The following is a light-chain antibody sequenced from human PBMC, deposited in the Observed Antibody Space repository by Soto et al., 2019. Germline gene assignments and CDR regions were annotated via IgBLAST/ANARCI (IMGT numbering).Light chain of an antibody. CDR1: SRDVGGYYY. V-gene: IGLV2-11*01. CDR3: CSYAGTYAFYV. J-gene: IGLJ1*01. Sequence: QSVLTQPRSVSGSPGQSVTISCTGTSRDVGGYYYVSWYQQHPGKAPKLMIYDVNKRPSGVPDRFSASKSGITASLTISGLQAEDEADYYCCSYAGTYAFYVFGTGTKVTVL. CDR2: DVN.